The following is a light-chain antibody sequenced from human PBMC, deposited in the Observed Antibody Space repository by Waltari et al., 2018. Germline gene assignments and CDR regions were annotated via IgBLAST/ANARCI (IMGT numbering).Light chain of an antibody. V-gene: IGLV1-51*01. CDR1: SSNIGTYF. CDR2: DNN. J-gene: IGLJ2*01. Sequence: HSVLTQPPSVSAAPGQKVTISCSCGSSNIGTYFVSWYHQLPGATPKLLIYDNNKRPPGITHLFSASKSGASATLDITGLQICDEDDYYCATWDNSLTAVVFGRGTKLTVL. CDR3: ATWDNSLTAVV.